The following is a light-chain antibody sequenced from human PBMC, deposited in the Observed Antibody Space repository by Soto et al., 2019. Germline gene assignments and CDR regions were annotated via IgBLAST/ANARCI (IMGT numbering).Light chain of an antibody. CDR1: SSDVGGYNY. Sequence: QSVLTQPPSASGSPGQSVTISCTGTSSDVGGYNYVSWYQHHPGKAPKLMIYEVSKRPSGVPDRFSGSKSGNTSSLTVSGLHAEDEADYYCSSYAGSNHYVVFGGGTQLTVL. CDR2: EVS. J-gene: IGLJ2*01. V-gene: IGLV2-8*01. CDR3: SSYAGSNHYVV.